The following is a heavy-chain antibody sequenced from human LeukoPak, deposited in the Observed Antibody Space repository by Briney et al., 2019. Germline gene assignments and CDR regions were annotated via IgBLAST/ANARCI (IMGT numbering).Heavy chain of an antibody. CDR1: GFTFSSYG. CDR2: IRYDGSNK. J-gene: IGHJ6*03. V-gene: IGHV3-30*02. Sequence: GGTLRLSCAASGFTFSSYGMHWVRQAPGKGLEWVAFIRYDGSNKYYADSVKGRFTISRDNSKNTLYLQMNSLRAEDTAVYYCARVGGYCSGGSCYYYYMDVWGKGTTVTVSS. CDR3: ARVGGYCSGGSCYYYYMDV. D-gene: IGHD2-15*01.